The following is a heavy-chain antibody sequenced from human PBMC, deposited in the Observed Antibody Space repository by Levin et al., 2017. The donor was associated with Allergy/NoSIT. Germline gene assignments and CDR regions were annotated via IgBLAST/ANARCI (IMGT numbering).Heavy chain of an antibody. D-gene: IGHD6-13*01. J-gene: IGHJ4*02. V-gene: IGHV3-30-3*01. CDR3: ARVGSIAAGGTIDY. CDR2: ISFDGSNK. CDR1: GFTFSSYA. Sequence: GGSLRLSCAASGFTFSSYAIHWIRQAPGKGLEWVAVISFDGSNKYYADSVKGRFTISRDNSKNTVYLQMNSLRAEDTALYYCARVGSIAAGGTIDYWGQGTLATVSS.